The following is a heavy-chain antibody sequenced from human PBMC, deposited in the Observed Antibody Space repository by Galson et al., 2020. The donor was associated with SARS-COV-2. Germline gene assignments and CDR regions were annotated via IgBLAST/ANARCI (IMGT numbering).Heavy chain of an antibody. J-gene: IGHJ4*02. CDR2: INPRTGST. Sequence: GESLKISCKASGYSFTSYYMHWVRQAPGQGLEWMGIINPRTGSTTYAQKFQGRVTMTRDTSTSTVYMDLSSLRSEDTAVYYCARPYGTSDRSGSYPCWGQGTLVTVSS. V-gene: IGHV1-46*01. CDR3: ARPYGTSDRSGSYPC. D-gene: IGHD1-26*01. CDR1: GYSFTSYY.